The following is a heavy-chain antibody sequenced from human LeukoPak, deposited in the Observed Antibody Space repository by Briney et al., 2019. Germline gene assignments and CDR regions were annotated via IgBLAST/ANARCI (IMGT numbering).Heavy chain of an antibody. CDR3: ARAPPLEYSSSPGDY. V-gene: IGHV1-69*13. D-gene: IGHD6-6*01. J-gene: IGHJ4*02. CDR1: GGTFSSYA. Sequence: GASVKVSCKASGGTFSSYAISWVRQAPGQGLEWMGGIIPIFGTANYAQKFQGRVTITADESTSTAYMELSSLRSEDTAVYYCARAPPLEYSSSPGDYWGQGTLVTVSS. CDR2: IIPIFGTA.